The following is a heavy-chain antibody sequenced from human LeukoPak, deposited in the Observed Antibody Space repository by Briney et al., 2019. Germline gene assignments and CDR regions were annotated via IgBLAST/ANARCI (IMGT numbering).Heavy chain of an antibody. J-gene: IGHJ4*02. CDR2: ISGSGGST. Sequence: RGSLILSCAASGFTFSSYAMSWVRQAPGKGLEWVSAISGSGGSTYYADSVKGRFTISRDNSKNTLYLQMNSLRAEDTAVYYCAKAYCGGDCYSPHLDYWGQGTLVTVSS. CDR3: AKAYCGGDCYSPHLDY. D-gene: IGHD2-21*02. CDR1: GFTFSSYA. V-gene: IGHV3-23*01.